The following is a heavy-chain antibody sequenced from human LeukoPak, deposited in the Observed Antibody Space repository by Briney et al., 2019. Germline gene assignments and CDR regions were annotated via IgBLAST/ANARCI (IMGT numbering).Heavy chain of an antibody. CDR3: ARAGGHNYYYYYMDV. D-gene: IGHD3-16*01. J-gene: IGHJ6*03. CDR2: MNPNSGNT. Sequence: ASVKVSCKASGYTFTSYGINWVRQATGQGLEWMGWMNPNSGNTGYAQRFQGRVTITRNTSISTAHMELSSLRSEDTAVYYCARAGGHNYYYYYMDVWGKGTTITVSS. V-gene: IGHV1-8*03. CDR1: GYTFTSYG.